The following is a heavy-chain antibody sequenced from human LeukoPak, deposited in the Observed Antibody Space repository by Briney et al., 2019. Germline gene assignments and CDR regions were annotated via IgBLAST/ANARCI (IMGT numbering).Heavy chain of an antibody. V-gene: IGHV4-34*01. CDR1: GGSFSGYY. D-gene: IGHD3-22*01. J-gene: IGHJ4*02. CDR2: INHSGST. CDR3: ARGLSGYYPTDY. Sequence: SETLSLTCAVYGGSFSGYYWSWIRQPPGKGLEWIGKINHSGSTNYNPSLKSRVTISVDTSKNQFSLKLSSVTAADTAVYYCARGLSGYYPTDYWGQGTLVTVSS.